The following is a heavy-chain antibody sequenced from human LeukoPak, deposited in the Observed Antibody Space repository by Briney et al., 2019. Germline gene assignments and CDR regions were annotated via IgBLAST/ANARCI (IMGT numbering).Heavy chain of an antibody. V-gene: IGHV4-4*07. CDR3: AREFLAAGITNFDY. Sequence: KSSEALSLTCTVSGGSISSYYWSWIRQPPGKGLEWIGRIYTSGSTNYNPSLKSRVTMSVDTSKNQFSLKLSSVTAADTAVYYCAREFLAAGITNFDYWGQGTLVTVSS. CDR1: GGSISSYY. D-gene: IGHD2-15*01. CDR2: IYTSGST. J-gene: IGHJ4*02.